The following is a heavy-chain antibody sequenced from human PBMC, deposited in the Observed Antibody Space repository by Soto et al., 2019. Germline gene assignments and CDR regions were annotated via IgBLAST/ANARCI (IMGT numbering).Heavy chain of an antibody. V-gene: IGHV1-18*01. CDR3: ARYRSPHYDFWSGHPRAGYYGMEV. Sequence: ASVKVSCKASGYTFTSYGISWVRQAPGQGLEWMGWISAYNGNTNYAQKLQGRVTMTTDTSTSTAYMELRSLRSDDTAVYYCARYRSPHYDFWSGHPRAGYYGMEVWGQGTTVTV. J-gene: IGHJ6*02. CDR2: ISAYNGNT. CDR1: GYTFTSYG. D-gene: IGHD3-3*01.